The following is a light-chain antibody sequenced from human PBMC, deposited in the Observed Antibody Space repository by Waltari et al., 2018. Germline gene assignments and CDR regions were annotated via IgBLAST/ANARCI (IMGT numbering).Light chain of an antibody. CDR2: WAS. J-gene: IGKJ4*01. Sequence: DIVMTQSPDSLAVSLGERATINCKSSQSVLYSSNNDNYLAWYQQKPGQPPKLLIYWASTRESGVPDRCSGSGSGTEFTLTISSLQAEDGAVYYCQQYYSTPLTFGGGTKVEIK. V-gene: IGKV4-1*01. CDR3: QQYYSTPLT. CDR1: QSVLYSSNNDNY.